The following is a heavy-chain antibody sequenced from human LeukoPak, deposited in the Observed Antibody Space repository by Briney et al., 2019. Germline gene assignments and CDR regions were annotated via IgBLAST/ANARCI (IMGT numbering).Heavy chain of an antibody. CDR3: ARLPYGNYDAFDI. D-gene: IGHD1-1*01. Sequence: SETLSLTCTVSGGSISSSSYYWGWIRQPPGKGLEWIGSIYYSGSTYYNPPLKSRVTISVDTSKNQFSLKLSSVTAADTAVYYCARLPYGNYDAFDIWGQGTMVTVSS. CDR2: IYYSGST. CDR1: GGSISSSSYY. J-gene: IGHJ3*02. V-gene: IGHV4-39*01.